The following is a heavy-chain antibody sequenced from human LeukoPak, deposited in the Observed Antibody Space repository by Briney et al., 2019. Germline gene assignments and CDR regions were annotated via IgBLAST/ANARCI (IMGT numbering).Heavy chain of an antibody. D-gene: IGHD3-16*01. J-gene: IGHJ3*02. CDR1: GFSFSTYG. Sequence: GGSLRLSCAASGFSFSTYGMYWVRQAPGKGLEWVAVISYDGSNKYYADSVKGRFTISRDNSKNTLYLQMNSLRAEDTAVYYCARDRFRYDYVHDAFDIWGQGTMVTVSS. V-gene: IGHV3-30*03. CDR2: ISYDGSNK. CDR3: ARDRFRYDYVHDAFDI.